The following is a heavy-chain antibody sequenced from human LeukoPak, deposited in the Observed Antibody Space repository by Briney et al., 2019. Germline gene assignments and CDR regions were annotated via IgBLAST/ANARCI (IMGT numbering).Heavy chain of an antibody. CDR1: GGPISSSSYY. J-gene: IGHJ6*02. Sequence: SETLSLTCTVSGGPISSSSYYWGWIRQPPGKGLEWIGSIYYSGSTYYNPSLKSRVTISVDTSKNQFSLKLSSVTAADTAVYYCSGSYYPPVGYYGMDVWGQGTTVTVSS. V-gene: IGHV4-39*01. CDR2: IYYSGST. D-gene: IGHD1-26*01. CDR3: SGSYYPPVGYYGMDV.